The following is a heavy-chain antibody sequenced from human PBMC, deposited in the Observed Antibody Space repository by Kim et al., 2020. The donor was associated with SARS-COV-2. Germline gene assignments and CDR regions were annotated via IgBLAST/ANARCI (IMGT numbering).Heavy chain of an antibody. CDR2: IYPGDSDT. CDR3: ARQSSNWAGVEDGMDV. CDR1: GYSFTYYW. D-gene: IGHD6-13*01. V-gene: IGHV5-51*01. Sequence: GESLKISCKGSGYSFTYYWIGWVRQMPGKGLEWMGIIYPGDSDTRYSPSFQGQVTISADKSISNAYLQWSSLKASDTAMYYCARQSSNWAGVEDGMDVWGQGTTVTVSS. J-gene: IGHJ6*02.